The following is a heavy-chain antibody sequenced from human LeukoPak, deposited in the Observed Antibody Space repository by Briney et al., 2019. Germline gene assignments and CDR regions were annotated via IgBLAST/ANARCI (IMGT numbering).Heavy chain of an antibody. D-gene: IGHD3-3*01. V-gene: IGHV4-59*01. Sequence: PSETLSLTCTVSGGSISSYYWSWIRQPPGKGLEWIGYIYYSGSTNYNPSLRSRVTISVDTPKNQFSLKLSSVTAADTAVYYCARSKDFWSGYYLDYWGQGTLVTVSS. CDR3: ARSKDFWSGYYLDY. J-gene: IGHJ4*02. CDR1: GGSISSYY. CDR2: IYYSGST.